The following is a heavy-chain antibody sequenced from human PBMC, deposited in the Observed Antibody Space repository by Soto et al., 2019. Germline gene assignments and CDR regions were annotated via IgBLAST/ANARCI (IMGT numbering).Heavy chain of an antibody. CDR1: GGSISSSSYY. J-gene: IGHJ4*02. D-gene: IGHD5-18*01. CDR2: IYYSGST. CDR3: AGIQLFIETRDY. Sequence: QLQLQESGPGLVKPSETLSLTCTVSGGSISSSSYYWGWIRQPPGKGLEWIGSIYYSGSTYYNPSLKSRVTISVDTSKNQFSLKLSSVTAADTAVYYCAGIQLFIETRDYWGQGTLVTVSS. V-gene: IGHV4-39*01.